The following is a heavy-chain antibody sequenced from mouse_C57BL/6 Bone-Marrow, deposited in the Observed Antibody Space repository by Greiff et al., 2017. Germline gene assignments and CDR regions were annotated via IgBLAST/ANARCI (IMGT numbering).Heavy chain of an antibody. V-gene: IGHV1-15*01. CDR3: TRDGNWYFDV. Sequence: QVKLQQSGAELVRPGASVTLSCKASGYTFTDYEMHWVKQTPVHGLEWIGAIDPETGGTAYNQKFKGKAILTADKSSSTAYMELRSLTSEDSAVYYCTRDGNWYFDVWGTGTTVPVSS. D-gene: IGHD2-1*01. J-gene: IGHJ1*03. CDR2: IDPETGGT. CDR1: GYTFTDYE.